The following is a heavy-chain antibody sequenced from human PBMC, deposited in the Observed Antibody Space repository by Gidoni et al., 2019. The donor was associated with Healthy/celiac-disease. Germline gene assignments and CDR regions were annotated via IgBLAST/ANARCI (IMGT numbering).Heavy chain of an antibody. CDR2: ISSSSSYI. Sequence: EVQLVESGGGLVKPGGSLRLSCAASGFTFSSYSMNWVRQAPGKGLEWVSSISSSSSYIYYADSVKGRFTISRDNAKNSLYLQMNSLRAEDTAVYYCARVTIFGLYYFDYWGQGTLVTVSS. CDR3: ARVTIFGLYYFDY. J-gene: IGHJ4*02. V-gene: IGHV3-21*01. D-gene: IGHD3-3*01. CDR1: GFTFSSYS.